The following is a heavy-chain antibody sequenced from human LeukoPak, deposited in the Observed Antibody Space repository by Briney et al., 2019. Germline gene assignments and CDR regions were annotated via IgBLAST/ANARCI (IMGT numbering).Heavy chain of an antibody. CDR3: ARGIAAAGIHYYYYMDV. J-gene: IGHJ6*03. CDR1: GGSISSYY. D-gene: IGHD6-13*01. CDR2: IYTSGST. Sequence: SETLSLTCTVSGGSISSYYRSWIRQPAGKGLEWIGPIYTSGSTNYNPSLKSRVTMSVDTSKKQFSLKLSSVTAADTAVYYCARGIAAAGIHYYYYMDVWGKGTTVTISS. V-gene: IGHV4-4*07.